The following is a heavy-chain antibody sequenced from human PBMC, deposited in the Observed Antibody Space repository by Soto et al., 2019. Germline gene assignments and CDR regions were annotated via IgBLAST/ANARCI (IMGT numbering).Heavy chain of an antibody. Sequence: QGHLLQSGAEMKRPGASVKVSCKASGYTFTQYSISWARQAPGQGLEWMGWISASNGNTDLAKRFQVRVTSAIDTSTTTSYCEMTGPGSDDTAVFYCKRGHGAFAGDFDYWGQGALVTGSS. CDR1: GYTFTQYS. CDR3: KRGHGAFAGDFDY. V-gene: IGHV1-18*01. CDR2: ISASNGNT. D-gene: IGHD4-17*01. J-gene: IGHJ4*02.